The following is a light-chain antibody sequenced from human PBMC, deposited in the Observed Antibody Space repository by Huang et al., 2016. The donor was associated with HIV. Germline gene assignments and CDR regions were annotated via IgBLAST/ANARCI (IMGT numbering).Light chain of an antibody. J-gene: IGKJ4*01. Sequence: DIVMTQSPESLAVSLGERATINCKSSQSVLYNSNNKTYLAWYKQKPGQPPELLIKWASTRESGVPDRFSGSGSGTDFTLTISGLQTEDVAVYYCQQYYNTPLTFGGGTKVEIK. CDR2: WAS. CDR1: QSVLYNSNNKTY. V-gene: IGKV4-1*01. CDR3: QQYYNTPLT.